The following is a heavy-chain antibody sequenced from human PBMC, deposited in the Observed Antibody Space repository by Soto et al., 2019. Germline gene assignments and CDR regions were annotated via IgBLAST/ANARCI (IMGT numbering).Heavy chain of an antibody. CDR1: GGSISSGGYS. CDR3: AIVPAP. V-gene: IGHV4-30-2*01. Sequence: SETLSLTCAVSGGSISSGGYSWSWFRQPPGKGLEWIGYIYHSGSIYYSPSLKSRVTISVDRSKNQFSLKLSSVTAADTAVYYCAIVPAPWGHATLVTV. CDR2: IYHSGSI. J-gene: IGHJ4*01.